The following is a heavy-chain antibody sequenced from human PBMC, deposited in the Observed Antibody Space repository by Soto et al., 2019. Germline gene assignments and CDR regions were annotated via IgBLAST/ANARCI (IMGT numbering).Heavy chain of an antibody. CDR3: ARWVKPSYDYDILTGTPI. D-gene: IGHD3-9*01. CDR1: GGTFSSYT. V-gene: IGHV1-69*02. Sequence: SVKVSCKASGGTFSSYTISWVRQAPGQGLEWMGRIIPILGIANYAQKFQGRVTITADKSTSTAYMELSSLRSEDTAVYYCARWVKPSYDYDILTGTPIWGQGTLVTVPS. CDR2: IIPILGIA. J-gene: IGHJ4*02.